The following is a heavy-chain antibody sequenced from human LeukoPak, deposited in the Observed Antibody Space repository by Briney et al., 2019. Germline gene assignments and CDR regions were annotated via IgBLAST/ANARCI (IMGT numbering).Heavy chain of an antibody. Sequence: SETLSLTCTVSGGSISSYYWSWIRHPPGKGLEWIGYIYYSGSTNYNPSPKSRVTISVDTSKNQFSLKLSSVTAADTAVYYCARSSGYPNWYFDLWGRGTRVTVSS. CDR1: GGSISSYY. D-gene: IGHD3-22*01. J-gene: IGHJ2*01. CDR3: ARSSGYPNWYFDL. CDR2: IYYSGST. V-gene: IGHV4-59*01.